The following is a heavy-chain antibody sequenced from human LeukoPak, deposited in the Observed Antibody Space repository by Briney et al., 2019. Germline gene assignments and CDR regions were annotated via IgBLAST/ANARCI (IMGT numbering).Heavy chain of an antibody. Sequence: NSSETLSLTCTVSGGSISSSSYYWGWIRQPPGKGLEWIGSIYYSGSTYYNPSLKSRVTISVDTSKNQFSLKLSSVTAADTAVYYCARAVNYDILTGYHNWFDPWGQGTLVTVSS. CDR2: IYYSGST. CDR1: GGSISSSSYY. CDR3: ARAVNYDILTGYHNWFDP. V-gene: IGHV4-39*07. D-gene: IGHD3-9*01. J-gene: IGHJ5*02.